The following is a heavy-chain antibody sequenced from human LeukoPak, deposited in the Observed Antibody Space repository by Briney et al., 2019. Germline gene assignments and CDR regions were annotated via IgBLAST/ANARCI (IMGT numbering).Heavy chain of an antibody. D-gene: IGHD6-19*01. Sequence: PGGSLRLACAAAGLTFSDYYISWIRPAPGKGLGWVSYISSSASTIYYADSVKGRFTISRDNAKNSLYLQMNSLRAEDTAVYYCARAEYSSGDDYWGQGTLVTVSS. V-gene: IGHV3-11*01. CDR2: ISSSASTI. CDR1: GLTFSDYY. J-gene: IGHJ4*02. CDR3: ARAEYSSGDDY.